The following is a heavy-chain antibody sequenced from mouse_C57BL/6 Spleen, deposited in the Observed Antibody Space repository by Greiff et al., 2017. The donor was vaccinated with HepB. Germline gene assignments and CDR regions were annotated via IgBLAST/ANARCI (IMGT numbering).Heavy chain of an antibody. CDR3: ARGGRRTAQATGFAY. CDR1: GFTFSSYA. J-gene: IGHJ3*01. CDR2: ISDGGSYT. D-gene: IGHD3-2*02. V-gene: IGHV5-4*03. Sequence: EVKVVESGGGLVKPGGSLKLSCAASGFTFSSYAMSWVRQTPEKRLEWVATISDGGSYTYYPDNVKGRFTISRDNAKNNLYLQMSHLKSEDTAMYYCARGGRRTAQATGFAYWGQGTLVTVSA.